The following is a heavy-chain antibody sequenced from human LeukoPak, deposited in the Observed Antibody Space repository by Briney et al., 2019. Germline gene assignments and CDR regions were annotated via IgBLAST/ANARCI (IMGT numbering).Heavy chain of an antibody. D-gene: IGHD4-17*01. J-gene: IGHJ6*02. CDR3: ARERAVTTGYYYYGMDV. CDR2: INHSGST. CDR1: GGSFSGYY. V-gene: IGHV4-34*01. Sequence: SETLSLTCAVYGGSFSGYYWSWIRQPPGKGPEWIGEINHSGSTNYNPSLKSRVTISVDKSKNQFSLKLSSVTAADTAVYYCARERAVTTGYYYYGMDVWGQGTTVTVSS.